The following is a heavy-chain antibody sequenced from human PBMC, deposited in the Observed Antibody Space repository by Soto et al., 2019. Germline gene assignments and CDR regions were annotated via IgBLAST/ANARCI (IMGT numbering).Heavy chain of an antibody. CDR1: GFIFSNYD. Sequence: EVQLLESGGDLAQPGGSLRLSCATSGFIFSNYDMSWIRQAPGKGLEWVSTISSSGGRTNYADSVKGRFTLSRDNSKNTVNLQMNSLRAEDTAVYYCARDPGGYFDSWGQGTLVTVSS. CDR3: ARDPGGYFDS. V-gene: IGHV3-23*01. D-gene: IGHD2-8*02. J-gene: IGHJ4*02. CDR2: ISSSGGRT.